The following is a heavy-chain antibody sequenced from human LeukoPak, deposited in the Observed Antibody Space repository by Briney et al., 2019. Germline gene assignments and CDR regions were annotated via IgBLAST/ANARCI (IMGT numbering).Heavy chain of an antibody. CDR3: ARQNIYCSRTSCYEVDWFDP. J-gene: IGHJ5*02. Sequence: SETLSLTCTVSGGSISSSSYYWGWIRQPPGKGLEWIGSMYYSGSTYYNPSLKSRVTISVDTSKNQFSLKLSSVTAADTAVYYCARQNIYCSRTSCYEVDWFDPWGQGTQVTVSS. V-gene: IGHV4-39*01. D-gene: IGHD2-2*01. CDR1: GGSISSSSYY. CDR2: MYYSGST.